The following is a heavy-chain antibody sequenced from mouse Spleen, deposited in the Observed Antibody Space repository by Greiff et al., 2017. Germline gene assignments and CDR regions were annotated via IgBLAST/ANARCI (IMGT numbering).Heavy chain of an antibody. D-gene: IGHD2-12*01. CDR1: GYTFTSYW. Sequence: QVQLQQPGAELVKPGASVTLSCKASGYTFTSYWITWVKQRPGQGLEWIGDISTGSGSTNYNEKFKSKATLTVDTSSSTAYMQLRGLTSEDSAVYYGARWAYYKDYYAMDHWGQGTSVTVSS. CDR2: ISTGSGST. V-gene: IGHV1-55*01. J-gene: IGHJ4*01. CDR3: ARWAYYKDYYAMDH.